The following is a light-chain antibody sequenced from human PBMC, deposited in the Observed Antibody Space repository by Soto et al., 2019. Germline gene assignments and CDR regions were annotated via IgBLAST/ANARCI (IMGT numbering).Light chain of an antibody. CDR2: WAS. CDR3: QQYYTLPLT. CDR1: QSVLYSSDNKNH. J-gene: IGKJ4*01. V-gene: IGKV4-1*01. Sequence: DIVMTQSPDSLAVSLGERATINCKSSQSVLYSSDNKNHLAWYQQKPGQPPNLVIYWASTRESGVPDRFSGSGSGTDFTLTISNLQAEDVAVYYYQQYYTLPLTFGGGTKVDI.